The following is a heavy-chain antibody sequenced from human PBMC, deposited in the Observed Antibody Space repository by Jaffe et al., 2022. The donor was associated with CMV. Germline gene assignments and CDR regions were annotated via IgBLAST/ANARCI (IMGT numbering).Heavy chain of an antibody. CDR2: FEPEDDET. D-gene: IGHD5-18*01. J-gene: IGHJ5*01. CDR3: AIRLLGQWFDS. CDR1: GTTLTRSS. V-gene: IGHV1-24*01. Sequence: QVHLVQSGAEVKKPGASVTVSCKVSGTTLTRSSMHWVRQVPGKGLEWVGGFEPEDDETVYAPNFKGRVTMTEDTSTDTAYMEMRRLISEDTAMYYCAIRLLGQWFDSWGQGTLVIVSS.